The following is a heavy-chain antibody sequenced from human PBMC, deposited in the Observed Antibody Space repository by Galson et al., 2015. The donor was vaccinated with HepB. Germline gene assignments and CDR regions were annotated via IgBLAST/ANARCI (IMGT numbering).Heavy chain of an antibody. D-gene: IGHD4-23*01. CDR2: ISYDGSNK. V-gene: IGHV3-30*04. Sequence: SLRLSCAASGFTFSSYAMHWVRQAPGKGLEWVAVISYDGSNKYYADSVKGRFTISRDNSKNTLYLQMNSLRAEDTAVYYCARDHQTVVVFGAFDIWGQGTMVTVSS. CDR3: ARDHQTVVVFGAFDI. J-gene: IGHJ3*02. CDR1: GFTFSSYA.